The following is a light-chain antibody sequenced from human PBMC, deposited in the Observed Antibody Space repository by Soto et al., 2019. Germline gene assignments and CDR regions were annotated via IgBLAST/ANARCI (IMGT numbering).Light chain of an antibody. V-gene: IGKV1-5*03. CDR1: QSISPW. CDR3: QQYGRYPMT. Sequence: DSQMTQFPSTLSASVGDRVTITCRASQSISPWLAWYQQKPGKAPKILISKASTLQSGVPPRFSGSGSGTEFTLTISSLQPDDFATYYCQQYGRYPMTFGGGTKVEIK. CDR2: KAS. J-gene: IGKJ4*01.